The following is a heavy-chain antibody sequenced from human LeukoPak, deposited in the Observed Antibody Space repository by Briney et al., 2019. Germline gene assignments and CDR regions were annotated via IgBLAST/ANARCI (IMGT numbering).Heavy chain of an antibody. CDR2: INPNSDGT. V-gene: IGHV1-2*06. J-gene: IGHJ5*02. CDR3: ARDFVVVPAAMIQYNWFDP. CDR1: GYTFTGYY. Sequence: ASVKVSCKASGYTFTGYYMHWVRQAPGQGLEWMGRINPNSDGTNYAQKFQGRVTMTRDTSISTAYMELSRLRSDDTAVYYCARDFVVVPAAMIQYNWFDPWGQGTLVTVSS. D-gene: IGHD2-2*01.